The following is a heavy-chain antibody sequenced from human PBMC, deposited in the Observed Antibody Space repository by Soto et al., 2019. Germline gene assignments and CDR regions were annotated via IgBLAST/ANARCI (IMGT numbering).Heavy chain of an antibody. CDR1: GGTFSSYA. V-gene: IGHV1-69*06. CDR3: AGTLYSNXXXXYYGMDV. CDR2: IIPIFGTA. J-gene: IGHJ6*01. Sequence: SVKVSCXTSGGTFSSYAIGXXRQAPGQGLEWMGGIIPIFGTANYXXXXQGRVTITADKSTSTAXMELSSQRSEDTAXXXCAGTLYSNXXXXYYGMDVXXXGTTVXXSS. D-gene: IGHD4-4*01.